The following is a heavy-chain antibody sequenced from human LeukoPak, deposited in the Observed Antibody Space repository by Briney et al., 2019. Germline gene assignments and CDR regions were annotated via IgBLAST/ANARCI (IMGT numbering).Heavy chain of an antibody. CDR3: ARGGRSTYFDWSPDY. V-gene: IGHV3-7*01. CDR2: IKQDGSEK. D-gene: IGHD3-9*01. J-gene: IGHJ4*02. Sequence: PGGSLRLSCAASGFTFSYYWMSWVRRAPGKGLEWVANIKQDGSEKYYVDSVKGRFTISRDNAKNSLYLQMNSLRVEDTAVYYCARGGRSTYFDWSPDYWGQGTLVTVSS. CDR1: GFTFSYYW.